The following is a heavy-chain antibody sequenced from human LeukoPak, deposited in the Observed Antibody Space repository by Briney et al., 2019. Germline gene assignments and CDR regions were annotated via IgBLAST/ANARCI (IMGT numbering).Heavy chain of an antibody. CDR3: AKDGGLWVSALWGDS. D-gene: IGHD3-16*01. V-gene: IGHV3-30*04. CDR1: GFTFSSYA. Sequence: GGSLRLSCAASGFTFSSYAMHWVRQAPGKGLEWVAVISYDGSNKYYADSVKGRFTVSRDDSKNTLYLQMNSLRAEDTAVYYCAKDGGLWVSALWGDSWGRGTLVTVSS. CDR2: ISYDGSNK. J-gene: IGHJ4*02.